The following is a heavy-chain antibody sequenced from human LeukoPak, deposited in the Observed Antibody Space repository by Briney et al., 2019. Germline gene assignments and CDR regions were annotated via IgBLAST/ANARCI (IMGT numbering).Heavy chain of an antibody. Sequence: GGSLRLSCAASGFTFSSYAMHWVRQAPGKGLEWVAVISYDGSNKYYADSVKGRFTISRDNSKNMLYLQMNSVRAEDTALYYCATPRAMSTRDFDHWGLGTLVTVSS. J-gene: IGHJ4*02. CDR2: ISYDGSNK. V-gene: IGHV3-30-3*01. CDR1: GFTFSSYA. CDR3: ATPRAMSTRDFDH. D-gene: IGHD1-1*01.